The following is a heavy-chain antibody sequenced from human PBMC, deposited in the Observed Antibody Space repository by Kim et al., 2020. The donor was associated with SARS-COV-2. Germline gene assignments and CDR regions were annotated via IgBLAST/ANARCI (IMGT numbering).Heavy chain of an antibody. CDR1: GFTFSSYA. D-gene: IGHD6-13*01. CDR3: ARDHTISSSWYQGYYYYYGMDV. V-gene: IGHV3-64*01. CDR2: ISSNGGST. J-gene: IGHJ6*02. Sequence: GGSLRLSCAASGFTFSSYAMHWVRQAPGKGLEYVSAISSNGGSTYYANSVKGRFTISRDNSKNTLYLQMGSLRAEDMAVYYCARDHTISSSWYQGYYYYYGMDVWGQGTTVTVSS.